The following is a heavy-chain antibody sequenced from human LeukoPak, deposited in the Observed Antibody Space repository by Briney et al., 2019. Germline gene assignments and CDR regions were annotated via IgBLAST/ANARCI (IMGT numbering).Heavy chain of an antibody. CDR1: GFTFSSYG. CDR2: ISYDGSNK. CDR3: ARGSIYYDSSGQVPFDY. J-gene: IGHJ4*02. Sequence: GGSLRLSCAASGFTFSSYGMHWVRQAPGKGLEWVAVISYDGSNKYYADSVKGRFTISRDNAKNSLYLQMNSLRAEDTAVYYCARGSIYYDSSGQVPFDYWGQGTLVTVSS. D-gene: IGHD3-22*01. V-gene: IGHV3-30*03.